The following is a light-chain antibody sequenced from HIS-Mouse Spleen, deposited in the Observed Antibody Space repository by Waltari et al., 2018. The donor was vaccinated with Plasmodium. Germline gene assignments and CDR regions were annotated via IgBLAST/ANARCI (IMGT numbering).Light chain of an antibody. CDR3: QSADSSGTYVV. CDR1: ALPKHY. CDR2: KDS. V-gene: IGLV3-25*03. J-gene: IGLJ2*01. Sequence: SYELTQPPSVSVSPGQTARITCSGDALPKHYAYWYQQKPGQAPGLGIYKDSERPSGIPERFSGSSSGTTVTLTISGVQAEDEADYYCQSADSSGTYVVFGGGTKLTVL.